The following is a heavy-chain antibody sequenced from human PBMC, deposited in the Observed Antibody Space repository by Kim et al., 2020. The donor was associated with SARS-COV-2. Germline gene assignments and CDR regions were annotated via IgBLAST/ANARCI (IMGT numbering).Heavy chain of an antibody. CDR3: AHRRGGWFDP. V-gene: IGHV3-7*03. CDR2: INEDGSEK. D-gene: IGHD3-10*01. J-gene: IGHJ5*02. Sequence: VGSLRLSCAASGFTFSTYWMTWVRQAPGKGLEWVANINEDGSEKYYVDSVKGRFTISRDNAKNSLYLQMNSLRAEDTAVYYCAHRRGGWFDPWGQGTLVTVSS. CDR1: GFTFSTYW.